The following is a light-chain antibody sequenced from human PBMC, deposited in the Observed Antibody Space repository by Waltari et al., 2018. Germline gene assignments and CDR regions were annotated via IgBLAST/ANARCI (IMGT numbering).Light chain of an antibody. J-gene: IGKJ1*01. Sequence: DIQMTQSPSSLSASVGDRVTITCRASQTISDYLNWYQQRPGKAPKPLIYTASSLQSGVPSRLSGSGSGTDFTLTISDLQPEDFATYYCQQSYSAPWTFGQGTKVEIK. CDR2: TAS. CDR1: QTISDY. V-gene: IGKV1-39*01. CDR3: QQSYSAPWT.